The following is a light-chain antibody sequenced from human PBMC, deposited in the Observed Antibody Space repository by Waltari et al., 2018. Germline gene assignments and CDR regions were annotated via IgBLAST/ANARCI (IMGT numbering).Light chain of an antibody. J-gene: IGLJ2*01. CDR3: QGRDGSTAVV. Sequence: SYVLTQPPSVSVSTGQTASIDCSGDKLGNQFVAWYQLKPGQPPVLVVYEDDKRPSGIPERFSGSNSGNTATLTISGAQSMDEGDYFCQGRDGSTAVVFGGGTKLTVL. CDR2: EDD. CDR1: KLGNQF. V-gene: IGLV3-1*01.